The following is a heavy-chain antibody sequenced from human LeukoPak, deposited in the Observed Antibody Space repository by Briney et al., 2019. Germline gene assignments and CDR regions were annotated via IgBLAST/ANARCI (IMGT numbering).Heavy chain of an antibody. J-gene: IGHJ4*02. CDR2: IIPIFGTA. V-gene: IGHV1-69*13. CDR3: ARGWDYDSGGRPTAYVY. CDR1: GGTFSNYA. Sequence: ASVKVSCKASGGTFSNYAINWVRQAPGQGLEWMGGIIPIFGTANYAQKFQGRVTITADESTSTVYMELNSLKSEDTAVYYYARGWDYDSGGRPTAYVYWGQGTLVTVSS. D-gene: IGHD3-22*01.